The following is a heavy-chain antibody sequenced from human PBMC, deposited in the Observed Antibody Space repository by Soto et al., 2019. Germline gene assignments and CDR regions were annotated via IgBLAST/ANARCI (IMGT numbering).Heavy chain of an antibody. J-gene: IGHJ4*01. CDR1: GYIFTDYY. CDR2: INPNSDDT. Sequence: ASVKVSCKTSGYIFTDYYIHWGRQDPGQGREWRGWINPNSDDTRYAQKFRGRVTVTIDTSISTAYMQLSRLTSDDTAVYYCARDSAAGAGIGWDYWGQGTLVTVSS. V-gene: IGHV1-2*02. D-gene: IGHD6-13*01. CDR3: ARDSAAGAGIGWDY.